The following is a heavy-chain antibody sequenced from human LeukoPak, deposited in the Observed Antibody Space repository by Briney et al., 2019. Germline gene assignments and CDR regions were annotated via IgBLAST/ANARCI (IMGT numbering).Heavy chain of an antibody. CDR3: ANPAGRGY. CDR1: GFTFSSYG. J-gene: IGHJ4*02. Sequence: GGSLRLSCVASGFTFSSYGMHWVRQAPGKGLEWVAVISYDGSNKYYADSVKGRFTISRDNSKNTLYLQMNSLRAEDTAVYYCANPAGRGYWGQGTLVTVSS. V-gene: IGHV3-30*18. CDR2: ISYDGSNK. D-gene: IGHD6-19*01.